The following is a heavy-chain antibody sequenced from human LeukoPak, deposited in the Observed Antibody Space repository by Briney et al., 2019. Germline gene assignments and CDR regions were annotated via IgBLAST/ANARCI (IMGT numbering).Heavy chain of an antibody. J-gene: IGHJ4*02. Sequence: GGSLRLSCAASGFTFSTYDMYWVRQATGKGLEWLSGIGKGGDTYYLGSVKGRFTISRDNAENSLYLQLNSLGAGDTAVYYCARSIAAAGYRYLDSWGQGTLVTVSS. CDR2: IGKGGDT. CDR1: GFTFSTYD. CDR3: ARSIAAAGYRYLDS. V-gene: IGHV3-13*01. D-gene: IGHD6-13*01.